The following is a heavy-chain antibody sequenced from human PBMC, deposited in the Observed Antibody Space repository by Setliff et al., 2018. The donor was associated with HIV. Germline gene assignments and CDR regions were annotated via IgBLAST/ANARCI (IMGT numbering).Heavy chain of an antibody. CDR1: GGSFNDYY. Sequence: PSETLSLTCVVYGGSFNDYYWSWIRQPPGKGLEWIGEIIHSGSINYNPSLKSRVTISVDTYNNQFSLNMNSVNAADTAVYYCARGYASGYDAYGYWGQGTLVTVSS. CDR2: IIHSGSI. CDR3: ARGYASGYDAYGY. V-gene: IGHV4-34*01. J-gene: IGHJ4*02. D-gene: IGHD5-12*01.